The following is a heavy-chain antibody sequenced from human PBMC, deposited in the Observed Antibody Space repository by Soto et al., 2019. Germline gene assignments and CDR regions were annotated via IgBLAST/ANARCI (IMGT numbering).Heavy chain of an antibody. CDR3: AREAA. J-gene: IGHJ5*02. V-gene: IGHV4-61*01. Sequence: QVQLQESGPGLVKPSETLSLTCTVSGGSVSSGSHYWTWIRQPPGKGLEWIGYIYSSGSTNYNPSLKSRVTISVDTSKNQFSLKLSSVTPADTAVYYCAREAAWGQGTLVTVSS. CDR1: GGSVSSGSHY. CDR2: IYSSGST.